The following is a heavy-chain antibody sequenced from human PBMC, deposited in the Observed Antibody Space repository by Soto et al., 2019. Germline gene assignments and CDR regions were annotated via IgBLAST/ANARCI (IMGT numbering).Heavy chain of an antibody. V-gene: IGHV2-5*02. Sequence: QIILTESGPTLVKPTQTLTLTCTFSGFSLSSSRVGVAWIRQPPGKALEWLAVIYWDGDKRYSPSLRSRLTITKDTSKNQVVLTMTNVDPVDTATYFCAHLMITYGGVVADDAFDFWGQGTMVTISS. CDR1: GFSLSSSRVG. D-gene: IGHD3-16*02. J-gene: IGHJ3*01. CDR2: IYWDGDK. CDR3: AHLMITYGGVVADDAFDF.